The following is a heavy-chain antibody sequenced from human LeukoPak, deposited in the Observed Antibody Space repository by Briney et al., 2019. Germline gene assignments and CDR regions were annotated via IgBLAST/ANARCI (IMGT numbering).Heavy chain of an antibody. V-gene: IGHV3-53*01. CDR2: IYSSGST. CDR3: ARDSSSFPNYFDF. J-gene: IGHJ4*02. CDR1: GFTVSSTY. D-gene: IGHD3-3*02. Sequence: GGSLRLSCAASGFTVSSTYMSWVRQAPGQGLEWVSLIYSSGSTFYADSVQGRFTVSRDNSKNTLYLQMNSLRAEDMAMYYCARDSSSFPNYFDFWGQGTLVTVSS.